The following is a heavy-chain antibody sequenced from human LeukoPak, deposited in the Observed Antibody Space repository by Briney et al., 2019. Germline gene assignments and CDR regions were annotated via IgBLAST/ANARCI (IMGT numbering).Heavy chain of an antibody. D-gene: IGHD6-13*01. J-gene: IGHJ4*02. CDR2: ISGSGGST. CDR1: GFTFSSYA. CDR3: ARGRYSSTTYSFDY. Sequence: GGSLRLSCAASGFTFSSYAMSWVRQAPGRGLEWVSAISGSGGSTYYADSVKGRFTISRDNSKNTLYLQMNSLRAEDTAVYYCARGRYSSTTYSFDYWGQGTLVTVSS. V-gene: IGHV3-23*01.